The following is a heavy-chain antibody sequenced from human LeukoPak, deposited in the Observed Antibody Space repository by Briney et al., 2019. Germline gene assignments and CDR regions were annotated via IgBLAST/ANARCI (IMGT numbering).Heavy chain of an antibody. V-gene: IGHV4-34*01. Sequence: PSETLSLTCAVYGGPFSGYYWSWIRQPPGKGLEWIGEINHSGSTNYNPSLKSRVTISVDTSKNQFSLKLSSVTAADTAVYYCARESPTLDYYDSSGYYSGWGQGTLVTVSS. CDR2: INHSGST. J-gene: IGHJ4*02. CDR1: GGPFSGYY. D-gene: IGHD3-22*01. CDR3: ARESPTLDYYDSSGYYSG.